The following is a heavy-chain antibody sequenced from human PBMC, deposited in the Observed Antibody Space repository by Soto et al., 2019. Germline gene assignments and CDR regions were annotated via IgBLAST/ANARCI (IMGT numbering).Heavy chain of an antibody. CDR2: TSYDGSNK. Sequence: GGSLRLSCAASGFTFSTYALHWARQAPGKGLEWVAVTSYDGSNKYYADSVKGRFTISRDNSKNTVNLQMNSLRPEDTAVYYCARDRGGVCSGGSCYSFWGQGTLVTVSS. D-gene: IGHD2-15*01. J-gene: IGHJ4*02. CDR3: ARDRGGVCSGGSCYSF. V-gene: IGHV3-30-3*01. CDR1: GFTFSTYA.